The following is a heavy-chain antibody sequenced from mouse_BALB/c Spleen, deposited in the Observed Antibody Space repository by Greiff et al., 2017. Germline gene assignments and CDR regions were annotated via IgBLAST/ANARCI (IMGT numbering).Heavy chain of an antibody. V-gene: IGHV5-17*02. CDR3: AREESAYYFDY. CDR2: ISSGSSTI. CDR1: GFTFSSFG. Sequence: EVKLVESGGGLVQPGGSRKLSCAASGFTFSSFGMHWVRQAPEKGLEWVAYISSGSSTIYYADTVKGRFTISRDNPKNTLFLQMTSLRSEDTAMYYCAREESAYYFDYWGQGTTLTVSS. J-gene: IGHJ2*01.